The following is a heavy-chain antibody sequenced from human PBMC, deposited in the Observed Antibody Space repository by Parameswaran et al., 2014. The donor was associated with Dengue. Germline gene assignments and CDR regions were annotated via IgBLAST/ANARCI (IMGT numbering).Heavy chain of an antibody. J-gene: IGHJ4*02. D-gene: IGHD3-10*01. CDR3: ARGIRFGEFDY. CDR2: INHIGGT. Sequence: RWIRQPPGKGLEWIGEINHIGGTNYNPSLKSRVTISIDTSKKQFSLHLSSVTAADTAVYYCARGIRFGEFDYWGQGTLVTVSS. V-gene: IGHV4-34*01.